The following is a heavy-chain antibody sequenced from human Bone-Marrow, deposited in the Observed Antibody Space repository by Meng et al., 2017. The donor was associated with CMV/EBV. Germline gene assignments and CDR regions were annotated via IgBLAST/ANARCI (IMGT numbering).Heavy chain of an antibody. CDR1: GGTFSSYA. V-gene: IGHV1-2*02. J-gene: IGHJ5*02. D-gene: IGHD3-10*01. CDR3: ARDRHTMVRGVNNWFDP. CDR2: INPNSGGT. Sequence: ASVKVSCKASGGTFSSYAISWVRQAPGQGPEWMGWINPNSGGTNYAQKFQGRVTMTRDTSISTAYMELSRLRSDDTAVYYCARDRHTMVRGVNNWFDPWGQGTLVTFSS.